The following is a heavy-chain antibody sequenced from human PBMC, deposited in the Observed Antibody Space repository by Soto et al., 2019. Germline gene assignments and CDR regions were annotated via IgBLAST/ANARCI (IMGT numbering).Heavy chain of an antibody. D-gene: IGHD6-19*01. CDR3: ARGLAVAGEGWFDP. CDR2: IYYSGST. J-gene: IGHJ5*02. CDR1: GGSISSGDYY. V-gene: IGHV4-30-4*01. Sequence: SETLSLTCTVSGGSISSGDYYWGWIRQPPGKGLEWIGYIYYSGSTYYNPSLKSRVTISVDTSKNQFSLKLSSVTAADTAVYYCARGLAVAGEGWFDPWGQGTLVTVSS.